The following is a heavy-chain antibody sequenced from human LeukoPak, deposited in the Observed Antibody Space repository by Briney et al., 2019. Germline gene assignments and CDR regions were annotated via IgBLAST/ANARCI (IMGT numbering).Heavy chain of an antibody. V-gene: IGHV1-69*04. J-gene: IGHJ6*02. CDR2: IIPILGIA. Sequence: SVKVSCKASGYTFTNYAISWVRQAPGQGLEWMGRIIPILGIANYAQKFQGRVTITADKSTSTAYMELSSLRSEDTAVYYCAREPRWPILLSDVWGQGTTVTVSS. D-gene: IGHD2-15*01. CDR1: GYTFTNYA. CDR3: AREPRWPILLSDV.